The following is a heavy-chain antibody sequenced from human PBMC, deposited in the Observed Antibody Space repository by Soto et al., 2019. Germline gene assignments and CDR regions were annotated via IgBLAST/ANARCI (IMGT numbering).Heavy chain of an antibody. J-gene: IGHJ4*02. Sequence: QVQLVESGGGVVQPGRSLRVSCAASGFTFSIYAMHWVRQAPGTGLEWVAVISYDGTKTYYADSVKGRFTISRDNSKNTVYLQMTSLRDEDTAVYYCAKERGPRRQWLMDPFDYWGQGTVVTVSP. CDR1: GFTFSIYA. D-gene: IGHD6-19*01. CDR3: AKERGPRRQWLMDPFDY. V-gene: IGHV3-30*18. CDR2: ISYDGTKT.